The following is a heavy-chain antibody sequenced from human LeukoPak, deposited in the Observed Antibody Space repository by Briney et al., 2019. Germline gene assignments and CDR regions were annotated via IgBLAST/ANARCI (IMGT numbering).Heavy chain of an antibody. CDR2: IYTGGST. J-gene: IGHJ4*02. D-gene: IGHD4/OR15-4a*01. Sequence: SETLSLTCTVSGGSISSGNYHWSWIRQPAGKGLGWIGRIYTGGSTNYNPSFKSRLTISIDKSKNQFSLKLTSVTAADSAVYFCARGPLLGDDYDPPFRYWGQGTLVTVSS. V-gene: IGHV4-61*02. CDR1: GGSISSGNYH. CDR3: ARGPLLGDDYDPPFRY.